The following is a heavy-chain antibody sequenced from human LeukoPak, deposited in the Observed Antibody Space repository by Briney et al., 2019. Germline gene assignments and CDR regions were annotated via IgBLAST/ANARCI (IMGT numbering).Heavy chain of an antibody. Sequence: ASVKVSCKASGYTFTSFDINWVRQAPGQGLEWMGIINPSGGSTSYAQKFQGRVTMTRDTSTSTVYMELSSLRSEDTAVYYCARRPVQLYYYYGMDVWGQGTTVTVSS. V-gene: IGHV1-46*01. CDR2: INPSGGST. D-gene: IGHD1-1*01. CDR3: ARRPVQLYYYYGMDV. CDR1: GYTFTSFD. J-gene: IGHJ6*02.